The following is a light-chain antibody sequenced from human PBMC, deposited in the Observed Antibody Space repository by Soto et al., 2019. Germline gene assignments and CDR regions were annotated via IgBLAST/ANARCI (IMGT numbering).Light chain of an antibody. J-gene: IGLJ3*02. V-gene: IGLV2-23*01. CDR3: CSDAGSSTWV. Sequence: QSALTQPASVSGSPGQSITISCTGTSSDVGSYNLVSWYQQHPGKAPKLMIYEGSKRPSGVSNRFSGSKSGNTASLTISGLQAEDEADYYCCSDAGSSTWVFGGGTKVTFL. CDR1: SSDVGSYNL. CDR2: EGS.